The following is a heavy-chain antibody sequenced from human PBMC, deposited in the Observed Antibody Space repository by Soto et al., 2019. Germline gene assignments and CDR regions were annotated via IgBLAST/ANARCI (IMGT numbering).Heavy chain of an antibody. D-gene: IGHD4-17*01. V-gene: IGHV1-69*01. CDR2: FIPVFTTA. J-gene: IGHJ3*02. CDR3: ARDGVDVSRTTVRHGALDI. CDR1: GGSFSTYG. Sequence: QVQLVQSGAEVKKPGSSVKVSCKASGGSFSTYGISWVRQAPGQGLEWMGGFIPVFTTAKYAQKFQGRVSITADGSTYTAYMELSRLRSEDTTVYFCARDGVDVSRTTVRHGALDIWGQGTVVTVSS.